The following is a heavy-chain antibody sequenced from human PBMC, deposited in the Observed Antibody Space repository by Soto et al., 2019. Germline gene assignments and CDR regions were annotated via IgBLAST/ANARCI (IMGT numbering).Heavy chain of an antibody. CDR1: GGSFSGYY. V-gene: IGHV4-34*01. Sequence: QVQLQQWGAGLLKPSETLSLTCPVYGGSFSGYYWSWIRQPPGKGLEWIGEINHSGSTNYNPSLKSRVTISVDTSKYQFSLKLSAVTAADTAVYYCARLTNRGATISYYYYYMDVWGKGTTVTVSS. CDR2: INHSGST. D-gene: IGHD5-12*01. J-gene: IGHJ6*03. CDR3: ARLTNRGATISYYYYYMDV.